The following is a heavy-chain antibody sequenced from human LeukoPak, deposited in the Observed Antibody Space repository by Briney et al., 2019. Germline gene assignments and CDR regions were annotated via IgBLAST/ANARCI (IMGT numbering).Heavy chain of an antibody. CDR1: GFTFSSYW. D-gene: IGHD6-13*01. Sequence: GGSLRLSCAASGFTFSSYWMHWVRQAPGKGLVWVSRINSDGSSTSYADSVKGRFTISRDNAKNTLYLQMNSLRAEDTAVYYCATSGYSSSWVRGDFDYWGQGTLVTVSS. CDR3: ATSGYSSSWVRGDFDY. J-gene: IGHJ4*02. CDR2: INSDGSST. V-gene: IGHV3-74*01.